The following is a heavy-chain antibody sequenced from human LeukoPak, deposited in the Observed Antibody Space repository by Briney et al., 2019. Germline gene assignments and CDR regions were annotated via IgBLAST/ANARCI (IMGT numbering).Heavy chain of an antibody. V-gene: IGHV4-59*01. Sequence: SETLSLTCTVSGGSISGYYWSWIRQPPGKGLEWICHIYDTGYSNYNPSLKTRVIISVDTSKNQFSLRLTSVTAADTAVYYCARASYYDSLGFDYWGQGTLVTVSS. D-gene: IGHD3-22*01. CDR3: ARASYYDSLGFDY. CDR1: GGSISGYY. J-gene: IGHJ4*02. CDR2: IYDTGYS.